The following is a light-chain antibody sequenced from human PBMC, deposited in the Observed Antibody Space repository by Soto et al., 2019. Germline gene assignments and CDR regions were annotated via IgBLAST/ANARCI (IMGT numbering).Light chain of an antibody. V-gene: IGLV1-47*01. CDR3: AAWDDSLGGGV. J-gene: IGLJ2*01. CDR2: KNN. CDR1: SSNIGSNY. Sequence: QSVLTQPPSASGTPGQRVTISCSGSSSNIGSNYVYWYQQLPGTAPQLLIYKNNQRPSGVPDRFSCSKSGTSASLAISGVRSEEEDDYYCAAWDDSLGGGVFGGGTKLTVL.